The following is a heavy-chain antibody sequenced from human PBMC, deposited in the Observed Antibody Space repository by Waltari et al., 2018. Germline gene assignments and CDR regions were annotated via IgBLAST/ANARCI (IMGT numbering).Heavy chain of an antibody. CDR3: ARDRGRGLYLDS. V-gene: IGHV4-4*02. J-gene: IGHJ4*02. D-gene: IGHD3-10*01. Sequence: QVQLQQSGPGLVKPSESLTLPCTVSGETMSERHWWSWVRQAPGKGLQWIGQILRGGRSNYNPSLESRVTLSLDASNNQFSLKLFSATAADTAVYYCARDRGRGLYLDSWGQGTLVTVSP. CDR1: GETMSERHW. CDR2: ILRGGRS.